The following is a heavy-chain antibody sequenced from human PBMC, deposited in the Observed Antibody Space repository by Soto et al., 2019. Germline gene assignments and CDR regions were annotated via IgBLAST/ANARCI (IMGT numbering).Heavy chain of an antibody. CDR2: LSGSGGST. Sequence: EVQLLESGGGLVQPGGSLRLSCAASGFTFSSYAMSWVRQAPGKGLEWVSTLSGSGGSTYSADSVNGRFTISRDNSKNTLYLHMYSLRAEEPAVYYCAKNSTAYSSAYDFHSWGQGTLVTVSS. J-gene: IGHJ4*02. V-gene: IGHV3-23*01. CDR1: GFTFSSYA. D-gene: IGHD6-6*01. CDR3: AKNSTAYSSAYDFHS.